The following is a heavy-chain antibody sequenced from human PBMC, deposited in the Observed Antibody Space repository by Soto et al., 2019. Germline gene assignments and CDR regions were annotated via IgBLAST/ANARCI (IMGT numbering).Heavy chain of an antibody. V-gene: IGHV3-74*01. CDR1: GFVFEVYW. D-gene: IGHD2-2*01. CDR3: TRGPRPSSIGTGAV. Sequence: GGSLRRSCVASGFVFEVYWMHWVRQVPGKGLEWVSRISDDGARIDYADSVRGRFTISRDNAKNALYLQMNALRGEDTAVYFCTRGPRPSSIGTGAVWGRGVLVTVSS. J-gene: IGHJ4*02. CDR2: ISDDGARI.